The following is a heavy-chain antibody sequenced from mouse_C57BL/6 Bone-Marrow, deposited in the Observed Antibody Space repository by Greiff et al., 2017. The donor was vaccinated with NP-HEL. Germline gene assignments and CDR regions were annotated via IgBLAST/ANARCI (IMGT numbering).Heavy chain of an antibody. D-gene: IGHD1-1*01. V-gene: IGHV5-4*03. CDR1: GFTFSSYA. CDR2: ISDGGSYT. Sequence: EVKLMESGGGLVKPGGSLKLSCAASGFTFSSYAMSWVRQTPEKRLEWVATISDGGSYTYYPDNVKGRFTISRDNAKNNLYLQMSHLKSEDTAMYYCARPLYYYGSSYWYFDVWGTGTTVTVSS. CDR3: ARPLYYYGSSYWYFDV. J-gene: IGHJ1*03.